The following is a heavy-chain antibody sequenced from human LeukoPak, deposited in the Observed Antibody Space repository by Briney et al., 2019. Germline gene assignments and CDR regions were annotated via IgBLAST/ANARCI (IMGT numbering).Heavy chain of an antibody. CDR1: GGTFSSYA. Sequence: GASVKVSCKASGGTFSSYAISWVRQAPGQGLEWMGGIIPIFGTANYAQKFQGRATITTDESTSTAYMELSSLRSEDTAVYYCARPKYYYDSSGYYLYYFDYWGQGTLVTVSS. CDR3: ARPKYYYDSSGYYLYYFDY. D-gene: IGHD3-22*01. J-gene: IGHJ4*02. CDR2: IIPIFGTA. V-gene: IGHV1-69*05.